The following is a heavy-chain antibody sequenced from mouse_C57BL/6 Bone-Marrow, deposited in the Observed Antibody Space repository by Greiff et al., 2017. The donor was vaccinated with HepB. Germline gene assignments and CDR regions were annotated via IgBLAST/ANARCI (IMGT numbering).Heavy chain of an antibody. CDR2: IYPGDGDT. Sequence: VQLQQPGAELVKPGASVKISCKASGYAFSSSWMNWVKQRPGKGLEWIGRIYPGDGDTNYNGKFKGKATLTADKSSSTAYMQLSSLTSEDSAVYFCAGSLLYYGSSDYWGQGTTLTVSS. J-gene: IGHJ2*01. CDR3: AGSLLYYGSSDY. CDR1: GYAFSSSW. D-gene: IGHD1-1*01. V-gene: IGHV1-82*01.